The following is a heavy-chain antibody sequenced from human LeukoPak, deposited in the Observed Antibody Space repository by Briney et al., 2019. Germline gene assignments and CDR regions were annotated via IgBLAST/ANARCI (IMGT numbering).Heavy chain of an antibody. CDR3: ASNYYGSGSLDY. CDR2: IYTSGST. V-gene: IGHV4-4*07. D-gene: IGHD3-10*01. J-gene: IGHJ4*02. CDR1: GGSISSYY. Sequence: PSETLSLTCTVSGGSISSYYWSWIRQPAGRGLEWIGRIYTSGSTNYNPSLKSRVTISVDTSKNQFSLKLSSVTAADTAVYYCASNYYGSGSLDYWGQGNLVTVSS.